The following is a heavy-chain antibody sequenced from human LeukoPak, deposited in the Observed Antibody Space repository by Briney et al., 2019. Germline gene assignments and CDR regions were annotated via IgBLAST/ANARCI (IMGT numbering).Heavy chain of an antibody. D-gene: IGHD3-3*01. CDR3: AMGYDFWSGYYNDY. Sequence: PSETLSLTCTVSGGSISSYYWSWIRQPPGKGLEWIGYIYYSGSTNYNPSLKSRVTISVDTSKNQFSLKLSSVTAADTAVYYCAMGYDFWSGYYNDYWGQGALVTVSS. V-gene: IGHV4-59*12. J-gene: IGHJ4*02. CDR2: IYYSGST. CDR1: GGSISSYY.